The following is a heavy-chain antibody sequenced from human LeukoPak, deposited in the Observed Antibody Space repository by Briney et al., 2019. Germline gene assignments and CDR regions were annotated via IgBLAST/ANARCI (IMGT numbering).Heavy chain of an antibody. J-gene: IGHJ4*02. CDR3: ARSPDNEYYYDSSGRLYFDY. CDR2: IYTSGST. Sequence: PSETLSLICTVSGGSISSYYWSWIRQPAGKGLEWIGRIYTSGSTNYNPSLKSRVTMSVDTSKNQFSLKLSSVTAADTAVYYCARSPDNEYYYDSSGRLYFDYWGQGTLVTVSS. D-gene: IGHD3-22*01. CDR1: GGSISSYY. V-gene: IGHV4-4*07.